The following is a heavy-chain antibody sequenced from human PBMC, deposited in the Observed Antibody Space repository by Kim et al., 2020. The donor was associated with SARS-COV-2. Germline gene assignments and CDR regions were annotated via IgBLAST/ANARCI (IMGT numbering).Heavy chain of an antibody. D-gene: IGHD3-22*01. J-gene: IGHJ4*02. V-gene: IGHV3-21*01. CDR3: ARDSDYYDSAGYPDYFDS. Sequence: VKGRFTISRDKAVNSLYLQLDRLRAEDTAVYYCARDSDYYDSAGYPDYFDSWGQGTLVTVSS.